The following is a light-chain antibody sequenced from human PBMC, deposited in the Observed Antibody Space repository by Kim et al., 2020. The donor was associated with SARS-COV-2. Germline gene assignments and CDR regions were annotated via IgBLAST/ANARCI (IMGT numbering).Light chain of an antibody. J-gene: IGKJ4*01. CDR3: QQYNNWPLT. Sequence: SVSPGERATLSCRASQGVSSNFAWYQQKPGQAPRVLIYGASTRATGIPARFSGSGSGTEFTLTISSLKSEDFAIYYCQQYNNWPLTFGGGTKVEI. V-gene: IGKV3-15*01. CDR1: QGVSSN. CDR2: GAS.